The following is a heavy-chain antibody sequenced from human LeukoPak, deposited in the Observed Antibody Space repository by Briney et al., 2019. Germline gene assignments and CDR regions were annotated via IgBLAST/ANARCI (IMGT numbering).Heavy chain of an antibody. V-gene: IGHV3-21*01. CDR1: GFTFSSYS. D-gene: IGHD6-19*01. J-gene: IGHJ4*02. CDR2: ISSSSSYI. CDR3: AGEWGIAVIDY. Sequence: GGSLRLSCAASGFTFSSYSMNWVRQAPGKGLEWVSSISSSSSYIYYADSVKGRFTISRDNAKNSLYLQMNSLRAEDTAVYYCAGEWGIAVIDYWGQGTLVTVSS.